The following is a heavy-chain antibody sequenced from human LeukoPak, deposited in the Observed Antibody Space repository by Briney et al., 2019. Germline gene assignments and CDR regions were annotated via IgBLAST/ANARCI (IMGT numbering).Heavy chain of an antibody. D-gene: IGHD6-19*01. V-gene: IGHV4-34*01. Sequence: SETLSLTCAVYGGSFSGYYWSWIRQPPGKGLEWIGEINHSGSTNYNPSLKSRVTISVDTSKNQFSLKLSSVTAADTAVYYCARDQSGWYILWGYFDYWGQGTLVTVSS. CDR3: ARDQSGWYILWGYFDY. CDR1: GGSFSGYY. CDR2: INHSGST. J-gene: IGHJ4*02.